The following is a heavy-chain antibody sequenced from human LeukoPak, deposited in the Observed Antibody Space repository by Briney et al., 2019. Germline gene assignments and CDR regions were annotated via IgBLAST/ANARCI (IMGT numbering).Heavy chain of an antibody. CDR3: ARHGFRSGSYYFDY. Sequence: SETLSLTCTVSGASISSNYCSWIRPPPGKGLEWIGYIYTSGSTNYNPSLKSRVTISVDTSKNQFSLKLSSVTAADTAVYYCARHGFRSGSYYFDYWGQGTLVTVSS. V-gene: IGHV4-4*09. J-gene: IGHJ4*02. CDR1: GASISSNY. D-gene: IGHD1-26*01. CDR2: IYTSGST.